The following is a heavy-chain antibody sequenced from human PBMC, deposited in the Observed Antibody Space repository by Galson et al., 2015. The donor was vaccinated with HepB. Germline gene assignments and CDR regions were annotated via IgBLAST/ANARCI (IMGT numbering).Heavy chain of an antibody. CDR1: GGSISGSNYY. J-gene: IGHJ4*02. D-gene: IGHD4-23*01. CDR3: ARTPSDDYGGNPFDY. V-gene: IGHV4-39*01. CDR2: IYYSGNT. Sequence: SETLSLTCTVSGGSISGSNYYWGWIRQPPGMGLEWLGSIYYSGNTYYNPSLKSRVTISVDTSKNQFSLKLSSVTAADTAVYYCARTPSDDYGGNPFDYWGQGTLVTVSS.